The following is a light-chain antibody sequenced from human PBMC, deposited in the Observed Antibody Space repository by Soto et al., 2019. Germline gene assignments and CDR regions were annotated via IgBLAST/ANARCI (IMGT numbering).Light chain of an antibody. CDR3: GTWDSSLSTVI. Sequence: QSVLTQPPSVSAAPGQKVTISCSGSSSNIGNNYVSWYQQLPGTAPTLLIFDNNKRPSGIPDRFSGYKSGTSATLGITGLQTGDEADYYCGTWDSSLSTVIFGGGTKLTVL. CDR1: SSNIGNNY. J-gene: IGLJ2*01. CDR2: DNN. V-gene: IGLV1-51*01.